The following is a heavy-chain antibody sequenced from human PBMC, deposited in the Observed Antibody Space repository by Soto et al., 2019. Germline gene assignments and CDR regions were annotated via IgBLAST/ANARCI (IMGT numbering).Heavy chain of an antibody. CDR1: GDSVSSNTAS. CDR3: AKGDNLGPKTGYAFDP. D-gene: IGHD5-12*01. V-gene: IGHV6-1*01. J-gene: IGHJ5*02. Sequence: PSQTLSLTCAISGDSVSSNTASWNCSIQSPSRVLEWLGRTYFRSKWYNDYAISVKSRIIINPDTSNNQFSLQLNSVTPEDTAVYFCAKGDNLGPKTGYAFDPWGQGIMVTVSS. CDR2: TYFRSKWYN.